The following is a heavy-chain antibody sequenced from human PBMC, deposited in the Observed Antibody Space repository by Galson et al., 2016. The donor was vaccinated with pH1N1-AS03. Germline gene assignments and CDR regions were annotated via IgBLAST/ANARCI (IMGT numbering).Heavy chain of an antibody. V-gene: IGHV1-18*01. CDR1: DYTFTNYG. D-gene: IGHD6-6*01. CDR2: ISPYNGNT. Sequence: SVKVSCKASDYTFTNYGISWVRQAPGQGLEWMGWISPYNGNTNYAQKFQGRVTMTTDTSTSTAYLELRSLRSDDTAVYYCARDYSTSSQYYYYYYMDVWGKGTTVTVFS. J-gene: IGHJ6*03. CDR3: ARDYSTSSQYYYYYYMDV.